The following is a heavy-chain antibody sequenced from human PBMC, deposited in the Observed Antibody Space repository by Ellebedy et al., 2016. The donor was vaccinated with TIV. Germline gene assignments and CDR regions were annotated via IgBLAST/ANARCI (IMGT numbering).Heavy chain of an antibody. CDR2: ITHSGST. V-gene: IGHV4-39*07. CDR3: ARGLARDY. CDR1: GGSISSSSYY. J-gene: IGHJ4*02. Sequence: MPSETLSLTCNVSGGSISSSSYYWGWIRQPPGKGLEWIGEITHSGSTNYNPSLKSRVTISVDTSKNQFSLNLSSVTAADTAVYYCARGLARDYWGQGTLVTVSS.